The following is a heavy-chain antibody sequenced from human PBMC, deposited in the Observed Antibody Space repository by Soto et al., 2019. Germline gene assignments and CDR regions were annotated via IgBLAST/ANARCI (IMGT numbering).Heavy chain of an antibody. Sequence: QVQLQESGPGVVKPSETLSLTCAVSGDSINAENWWTWLRQTPGKGLEWLAEIHHSGGTKYNPSLSGRVLISLDRPRNQFSLRLRSVTAADTAQYYCARDHCTGGNCYSNMGDWYFDLWGRGALVTVSS. CDR2: IHHSGGT. J-gene: IGHJ2*01. CDR3: ARDHCTGGNCYSNMGDWYFDL. D-gene: IGHD2-15*01. V-gene: IGHV4-4*02. CDR1: GDSINAENW.